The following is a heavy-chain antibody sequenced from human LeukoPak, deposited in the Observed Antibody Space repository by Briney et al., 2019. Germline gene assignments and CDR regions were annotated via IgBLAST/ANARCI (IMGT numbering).Heavy chain of an antibody. V-gene: IGHV4-34*01. Sequence: SVTLSLTCAVYGGSFSGHYWSWIRQPPGKGLEWIGEINHRGSTNYNPSLKSRVTVSLDTSKNQFSLKLSSVTAADTAVYYCAREGDDYGDYVDYWGQGTLVTVSS. D-gene: IGHD4-17*01. CDR1: GGSFSGHY. J-gene: IGHJ4*02. CDR2: INHRGST. CDR3: AREGDDYGDYVDY.